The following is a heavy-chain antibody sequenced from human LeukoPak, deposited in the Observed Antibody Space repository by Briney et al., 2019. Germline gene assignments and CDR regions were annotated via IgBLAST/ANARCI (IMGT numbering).Heavy chain of an antibody. CDR3: ARDDSRHYYDSSDDYYYYYGMDV. CDR2: IYYSGST. Sequence: PSETLSLTCTVSGGSISSGDYHWSWIRQPPGKGLEWIGYIYYSGSTYYNPSLKSRVTISVDTSKNQFSLKLSSVTAADTAVYYCARDDSRHYYDSSDDYYYYYGMDVWGQGTTVTVSS. CDR1: GGSISSGDYH. V-gene: IGHV4-30-4*01. D-gene: IGHD3-22*01. J-gene: IGHJ6*02.